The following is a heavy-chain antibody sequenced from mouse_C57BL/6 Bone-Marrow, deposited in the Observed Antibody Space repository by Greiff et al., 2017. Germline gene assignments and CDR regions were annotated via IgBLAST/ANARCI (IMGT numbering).Heavy chain of an antibody. J-gene: IGHJ2*01. V-gene: IGHV1-4*01. D-gene: IGHD2-1*01. Sequence: VQLQQSGAELARPGASVKMSCKASGYTFTSYTMHWVKQRPGQGLEWIGYINPSSGYTKYNQKFKDKATLTADKSSSTAYMQLSSLTSEDSAVYYCARGGIYYCNPLDYWGQGTTLTVSS. CDR1: GYTFTSYT. CDR3: ARGGIYYCNPLDY. CDR2: INPSSGYT.